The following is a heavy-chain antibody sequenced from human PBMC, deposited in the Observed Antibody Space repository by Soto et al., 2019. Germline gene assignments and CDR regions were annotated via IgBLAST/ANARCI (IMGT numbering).Heavy chain of an antibody. CDR3: ARIPLTNEYRNYYYMDV. CDR1: GGPIGGDS. V-gene: IGHV4-59*13. J-gene: IGHJ6*03. D-gene: IGHD3-16*02. CDR2: VYSSGTS. Sequence: QVHLQESGPGLVQPSETLSLTCTVSGGPIGGDSWSWFRQPPGKGLECIGYVYSSGTSNFNPSLKSRVTISIDTSGNQFSLKLTSVTAADTAVYYCARIPLTNEYRNYYYMDVWGKGTTVTVSS.